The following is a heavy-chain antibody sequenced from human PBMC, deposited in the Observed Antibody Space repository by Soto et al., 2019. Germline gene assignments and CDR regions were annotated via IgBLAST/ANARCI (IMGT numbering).Heavy chain of an antibody. CDR3: AREAYGDPPEYFQH. CDR2: INPSGGST. D-gene: IGHD4-17*01. J-gene: IGHJ1*01. Sequence: QVQLVQSGAEVKKPGASVKVSCKASGYTFTSYYMHWVRQAPGQGLEWMGIINPSGGSTSYAQKFQGTVTMTRDTSTSTVYMALSSLTSEDTAVYYCAREAYGDPPEYFQHWGQGTLVTVSS. V-gene: IGHV1-46*01. CDR1: GYTFTSYY.